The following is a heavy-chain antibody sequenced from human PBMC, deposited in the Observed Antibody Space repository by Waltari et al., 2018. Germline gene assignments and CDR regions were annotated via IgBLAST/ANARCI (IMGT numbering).Heavy chain of an antibody. CDR3: ARVWDYGDYVDY. V-gene: IGHV3-48*03. CDR2: ISGTGTTL. D-gene: IGHD4-17*01. J-gene: IGHJ4*02. Sequence: EVQLAESGGGLIQPGGSLRLSCVSSGSTLYSYNFNWVRQGPGKGLEWSSFISGTGTTLRYADSVKGRFTISRDNAKNSLYLQMNSLRAEETAVYYCARVWDYGDYVDYWGQGTLVTVSS. CDR1: GSTLYSYN.